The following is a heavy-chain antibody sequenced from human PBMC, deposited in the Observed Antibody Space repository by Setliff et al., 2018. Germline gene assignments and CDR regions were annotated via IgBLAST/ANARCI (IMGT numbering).Heavy chain of an antibody. J-gene: IGHJ4*02. CDR3: ATNGGYCSSTSCSLEDY. CDR1: GFTFSSYV. D-gene: IGHD2-2*01. Sequence: QPGGSLRLSCAASGFTFSSYVMRWVRRAPGKGLEWVSAISGSGDTTYYADSVRGRFAISRDNSKSTVYLQMNSLRAEDTAVYYCATNGGYCSSTSCSLEDYWGQGTLVTVSS. V-gene: IGHV3-23*01. CDR2: ISGSGDTT.